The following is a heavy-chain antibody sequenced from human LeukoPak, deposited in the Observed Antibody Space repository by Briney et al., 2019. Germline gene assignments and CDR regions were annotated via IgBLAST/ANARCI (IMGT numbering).Heavy chain of an antibody. CDR2: MNPNSGKT. V-gene: IGHV1-8*01. CDR1: GYTFTSYD. CDR3: ARGRYGDYYYYYYMDV. Sequence: ASVKVSCKASGYTFTSYDINWVRQATGQGLEWMGWMNPNSGKTGYAQKFQGRVTMTRNTSISTAYMELSSLRSEDTAVYYCARGRYGDYYYYYYMDVWGKGTTVTVSS. J-gene: IGHJ6*03. D-gene: IGHD4-17*01.